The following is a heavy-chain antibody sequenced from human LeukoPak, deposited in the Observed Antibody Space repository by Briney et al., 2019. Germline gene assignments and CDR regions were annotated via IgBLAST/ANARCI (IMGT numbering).Heavy chain of an antibody. CDR1: GYTFTGYY. CDR3: ARAYYGGNSGLDY. J-gene: IGHJ4*02. V-gene: IGHV1-2*02. D-gene: IGHD4-23*01. Sequence: ASVKVSCKASGYTFTGYYMHWVRQAPGQGLEWMGWINPNSGGTNYAQKFQGRVTMTRDTSISTAYMELSRLRSDDTAVYYCARAYYGGNSGLDYWGQGTLVTVSS. CDR2: INPNSGGT.